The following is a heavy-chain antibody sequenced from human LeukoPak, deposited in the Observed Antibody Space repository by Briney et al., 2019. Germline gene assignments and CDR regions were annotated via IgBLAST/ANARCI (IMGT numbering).Heavy chain of an antibody. V-gene: IGHV1-2*02. CDR3: TRGGLGELFDF. J-gene: IGHJ4*02. CDR2: INPNGGVT. D-gene: IGHD3-10*01. Sequence: ASVKVSCKTSGYIFVGYYMHWVRQAPGEGLEWMGWINPNGGVTNYAQKFQGRVTLTRDTSSSTGYMEMNSLSSDGTAIYYCTRGGLGELFDFWGQGTLVAVSS. CDR1: GYIFVGYY.